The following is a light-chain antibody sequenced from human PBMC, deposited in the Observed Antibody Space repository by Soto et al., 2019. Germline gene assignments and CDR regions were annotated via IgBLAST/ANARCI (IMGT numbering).Light chain of an antibody. CDR2: EVT. J-gene: IGLJ3*02. V-gene: IGLV2-23*02. Sequence: QSALTQPASVSGSPGQSITISCSGTHNLVSWYQHVPGKGPRLIIYEVTERPSGVSSRFSGSKSVDTASLIISGLQAEDEAIYYCCSYVGDHTLVFGGGIKLTVL. CDR1: HNL. CDR3: CSYVGDHTLV.